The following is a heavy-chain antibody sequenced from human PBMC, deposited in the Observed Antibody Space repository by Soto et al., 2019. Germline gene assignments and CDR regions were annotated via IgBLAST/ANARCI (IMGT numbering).Heavy chain of an antibody. CDR1: GGSISSYY. Sequence: QVQLQESGPGLVKPSETLSLTCTVSGGSISSYYWSWIRQPPGKGLEWIGYIYYSGSTNYNPSLKSRVTISVDTSKNQFSLKLSSVTAADTAVYYCARATLAALDYWGQGTLVTVSS. J-gene: IGHJ4*02. CDR3: ARATLAALDY. CDR2: IYYSGST. D-gene: IGHD6-25*01. V-gene: IGHV4-59*01.